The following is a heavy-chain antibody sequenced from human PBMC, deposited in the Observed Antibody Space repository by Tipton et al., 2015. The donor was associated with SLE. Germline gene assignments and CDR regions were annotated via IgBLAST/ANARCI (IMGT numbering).Heavy chain of an antibody. CDR2: VYYSGST. J-gene: IGHJ4*02. Sequence: TLSLTCSVSGGSISSSIYYWGWIRQPPGKGLVWIGCVYYSGSTYHNPSLKGRVTISVDTSKNQFSLKLSSVTAADTAVYYCARGDAGRSDYWGQGTLVTVSS. V-gene: IGHV4-39*07. CDR1: GGSISSSIYY. D-gene: IGHD3-10*01. CDR3: ARGDAGRSDY.